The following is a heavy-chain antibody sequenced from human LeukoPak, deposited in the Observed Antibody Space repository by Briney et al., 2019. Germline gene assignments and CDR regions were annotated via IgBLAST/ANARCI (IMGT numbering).Heavy chain of an antibody. CDR1: GGSISSYD. Sequence: SETLSLTCTVSGGSISSYDWSWIRQPPGKGLEWIGYIYYSGSTNYNPSLKSRVTISVDTSKNQFSLKLSSVTAADTAVYYCARGISSSSRGAFDTWGQGTMVTVSS. CDR2: IYYSGST. D-gene: IGHD6-13*01. CDR3: ARGISSSSRGAFDT. J-gene: IGHJ3*02. V-gene: IGHV4-59*01.